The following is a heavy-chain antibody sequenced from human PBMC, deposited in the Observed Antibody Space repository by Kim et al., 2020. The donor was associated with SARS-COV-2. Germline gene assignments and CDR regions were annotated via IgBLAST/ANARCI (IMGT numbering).Heavy chain of an antibody. CDR2: T. CDR3: ARSLRNGAFDI. D-gene: IGHD1-1*01. Sequence: TYYNPSLKSRVTISVDTSKNQFSLKLSSVTAADTAVYYCARSLRNGAFDIWGQGTMVTVSS. V-gene: IGHV4-31*02. J-gene: IGHJ3*02.